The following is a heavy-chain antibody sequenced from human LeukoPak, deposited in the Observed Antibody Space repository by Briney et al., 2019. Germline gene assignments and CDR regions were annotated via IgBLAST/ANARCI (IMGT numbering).Heavy chain of an antibody. CDR1: GGSISSSSYY. D-gene: IGHD3-10*01. V-gene: IGHV3-11*04. Sequence: PSETLSLTCTVSGGSISSSSYYWGWIRQAPGKGLEWVSYISSSGSTIYYADSVKGRFTISRDNAKNSLYLQTNSLRAEDTAVYYCARDRAGRFGELLPPYYYYGMDVWGKGTTVTVSS. J-gene: IGHJ6*04. CDR3: ARDRAGRFGELLPPYYYYGMDV. CDR2: ISSSGSTI.